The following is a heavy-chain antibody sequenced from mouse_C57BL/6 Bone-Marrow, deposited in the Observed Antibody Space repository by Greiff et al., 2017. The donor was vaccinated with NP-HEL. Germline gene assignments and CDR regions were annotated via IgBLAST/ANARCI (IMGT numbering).Heavy chain of an antibody. V-gene: IGHV7-1*01. J-gene: IGHJ1*03. CDR3: ARDAGTGYFDV. CDR1: GFTFSDFY. Sequence: EVMLVESGGGLVQSGRSLRLSCATSGFTFSDFYMEWVRQAPGKGLEWIAASRNKANDYTTEYSASVKGRFIVSRDTSQSILYLQMNALRAEDTAIYYCARDAGTGYFDVWGTGTTVTVSS. CDR2: SRNKANDYTT. D-gene: IGHD3-3*01.